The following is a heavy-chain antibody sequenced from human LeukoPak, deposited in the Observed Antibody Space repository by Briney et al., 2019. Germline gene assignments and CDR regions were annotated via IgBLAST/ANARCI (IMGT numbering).Heavy chain of an antibody. CDR3: ARGYPNLKQYGSGSYYKPSYYYYGMDV. Sequence: SETLSLTCAVYGGSFSGYYWSWIRQPPGKGLEWIGEINHSGSTNYNPSLKSRVTISVDTSKNQFSLKLSSVTAADTAVYYCARGYPNLKQYGSGSYYKPSYYYYGMDVWGQGTTVTVSS. CDR1: GGSFSGYY. D-gene: IGHD3-10*01. V-gene: IGHV4-34*01. CDR2: INHSGST. J-gene: IGHJ6*02.